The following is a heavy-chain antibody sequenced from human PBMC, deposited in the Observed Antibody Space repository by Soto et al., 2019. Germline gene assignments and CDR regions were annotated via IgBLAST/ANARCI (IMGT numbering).Heavy chain of an antibody. D-gene: IGHD6-19*01. CDR1: GFTFSSYW. J-gene: IGHJ5*02. CDR3: ASKGFSSGWSPFEP. CDR2: INNDGSNT. V-gene: IGHV3-74*01. Sequence: EVQLVESGGGLVQPGGSLRLSCAASGFTFSSYWMHWVRQVPGEGLVWVSRINNDGSNTGYADSVKGRFTISRDNAKNTLYLHMNNLRVEDTAVYYCASKGFSSGWSPFEPWGQGTLVTVSS.